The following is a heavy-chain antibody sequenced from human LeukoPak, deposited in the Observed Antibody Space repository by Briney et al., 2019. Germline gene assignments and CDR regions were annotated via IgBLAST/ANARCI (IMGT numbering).Heavy chain of an antibody. V-gene: IGHV3-30*03. CDR3: ATTVDWRGDY. Sequence: PGGSLRPSCAASGFTFSSYGMHWVRQAPGKGLEWVAVISYDGSNKYYADSVKGRFTISRDNSKNTLYLQMNSLRAEDTAVYYCATTVDWRGDYWGQGTLVTVSS. CDR1: GFTFSSYG. CDR2: ISYDGSNK. J-gene: IGHJ4*02. D-gene: IGHD3-9*01.